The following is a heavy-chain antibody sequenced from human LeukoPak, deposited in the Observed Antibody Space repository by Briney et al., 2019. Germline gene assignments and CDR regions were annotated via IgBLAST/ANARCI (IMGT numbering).Heavy chain of an antibody. CDR1: GYTFTGYY. D-gene: IGHD3-16*02. J-gene: IGHJ5*02. CDR2: INPNSGGT. V-gene: IGHV1-2*02. CDR3: ARESQYYDYVWGSYRYNWFDP. Sequence: ASVKVSCNASGYTFTGYYMHWVRQAPGQGLEWIGWINPNSGGTNYAQKFQGRVTMTRDTSISTAYMELSRLRSDDTAVYYCARESQYYDYVWGSYRYNWFDPWGQGTLVTVSS.